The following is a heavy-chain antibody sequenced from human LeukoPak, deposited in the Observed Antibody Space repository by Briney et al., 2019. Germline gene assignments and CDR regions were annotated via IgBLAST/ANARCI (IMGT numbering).Heavy chain of an antibody. CDR2: ISYSVGST. J-gene: IGHJ5*02. CDR1: GFTFRDYA. V-gene: IGHV3-23*01. Sequence: PGGSLRLSCAASGFTFRDYAMSWVRQAPGKGLEWVSAISYSVGSTYYADSGKGRFTISRDNSKNTLYLQMNSLRAEDTAVYYCAKDSEGYWFDPWGQGTLVTVSS. CDR3: AKDSEGYWFDP.